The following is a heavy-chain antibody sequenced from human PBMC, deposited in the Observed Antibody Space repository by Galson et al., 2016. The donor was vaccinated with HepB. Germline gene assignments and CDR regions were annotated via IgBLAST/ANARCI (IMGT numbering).Heavy chain of an antibody. D-gene: IGHD3-10*01. J-gene: IGHJ6*02. Sequence: SVKVSCKASGYTFTSYAMHWVRQAPGQRLEWMGWINAGNGNTKYSQKFRGRVTITRDTSASTAYMELSSLRSEDTAVYYCARWQGYGSGSYSTYYYYYGMDVWGQGTTVTVSS. CDR2: INAGNGNT. V-gene: IGHV1-3*01. CDR1: GYTFTSYA. CDR3: ARWQGYGSGSYSTYYYYYGMDV.